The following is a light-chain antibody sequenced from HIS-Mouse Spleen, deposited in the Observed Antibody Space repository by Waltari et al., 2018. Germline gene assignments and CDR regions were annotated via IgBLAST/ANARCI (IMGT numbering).Light chain of an antibody. CDR3: QQSYSTPGT. Sequence: ITCRASQSISSYLNWYQQKPGKAPKLLIYAASSLQSGVPSRFSGSGSGTDFTLTISSLQPEDFATYYCQQSYSTPGTFGQGTKVEIK. V-gene: IGKV1-39*01. CDR1: QSISSY. J-gene: IGKJ1*01. CDR2: AAS.